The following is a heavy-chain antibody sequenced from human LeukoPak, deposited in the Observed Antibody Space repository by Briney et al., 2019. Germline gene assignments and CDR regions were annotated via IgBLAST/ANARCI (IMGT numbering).Heavy chain of an antibody. V-gene: IGHV3-30-3*01. CDR3: ARDQAGHFDY. CDR1: GFTFSSYA. J-gene: IGHJ4*02. Sequence: GGSLRLSCAASGFTFSSYAMHWVRQAPGKGLEWVAVISYDGSNKYYADSVKGRFTISRDNSKNTLYLQMNSLRAEDTAAYYCARDQAGHFDYWGQGTLVTVSS. CDR2: ISYDGSNK. D-gene: IGHD3-10*01.